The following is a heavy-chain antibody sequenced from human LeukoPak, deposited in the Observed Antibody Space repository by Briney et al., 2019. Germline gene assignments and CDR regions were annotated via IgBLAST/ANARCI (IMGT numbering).Heavy chain of an antibody. J-gene: IGHJ6*03. Sequence: GGSLRLSCAASGFTFSTYEMSWVRQAPGKGLEWVSSISSSSSYIYYADSVKGRFTISRDNAKNSLYLQMNSLRAEDTAVYYCARDAYCGGDCYSSYYYYYMDVWGKGTTVTISS. CDR2: ISSSSSYI. CDR3: ARDAYCGGDCYSSYYYYYMDV. D-gene: IGHD2-21*02. CDR1: GFTFSTYE. V-gene: IGHV3-21*01.